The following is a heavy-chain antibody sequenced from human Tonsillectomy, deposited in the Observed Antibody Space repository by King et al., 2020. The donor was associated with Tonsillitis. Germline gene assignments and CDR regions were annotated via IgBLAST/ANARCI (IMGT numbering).Heavy chain of an antibody. CDR2: VHTSGST. Sequence: VQLQESGPGLVKPSETLSLTCTVSGASISIYYWSWIRQPAGKGLEWIGRVHTSGSTNYNPSLQSRVTMSVDTSKKQFSLKLSSVTAADTAVYFCAKDGSVAGRRYYFDYWGQGTLVTVSS. CDR1: GASISIYY. V-gene: IGHV4-4*07. CDR3: AKDGSVAGRRYYFDY. D-gene: IGHD6-19*01. J-gene: IGHJ4*02.